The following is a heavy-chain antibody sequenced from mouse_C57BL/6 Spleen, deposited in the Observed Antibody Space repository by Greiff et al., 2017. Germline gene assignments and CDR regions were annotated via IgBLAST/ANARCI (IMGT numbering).Heavy chain of an antibody. Sequence: EVHLVESGPGLVKPSQSLSLTCSVTGYSITSGYYWNWIRQFPGNKLEWMGYISYDGSNNYNPSLKNRISITRDTSKNQFFLKLNSVTTEDTATYYCARVTTVVEGYFDYWGQGTTLTVSS. J-gene: IGHJ2*01. CDR1: GYSITSGYY. D-gene: IGHD1-1*01. CDR3: ARVTTVVEGYFDY. CDR2: ISYDGSN. V-gene: IGHV3-6*01.